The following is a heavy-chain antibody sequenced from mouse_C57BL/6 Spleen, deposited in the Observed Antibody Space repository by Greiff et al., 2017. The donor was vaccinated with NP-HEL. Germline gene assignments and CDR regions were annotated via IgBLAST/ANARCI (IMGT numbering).Heavy chain of an antibody. CDR1: GFTFSSYA. CDR2: ISSGGDYI. Sequence: EVKLMESGEGLVKPGGSLKLSCAASGFTFSSYAMSWVRQTPEKRLEWVAYISSGGDYIYYADTVKGRFTISRDNARNTLYLQMSSLKSEDTAMYYCTRDEGSEGVFDYWGQGTTLTVAS. V-gene: IGHV5-9-1*02. J-gene: IGHJ2*01. CDR3: TRDEGSEGVFDY.